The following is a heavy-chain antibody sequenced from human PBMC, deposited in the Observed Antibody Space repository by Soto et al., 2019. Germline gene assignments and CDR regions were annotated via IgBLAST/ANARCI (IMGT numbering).Heavy chain of an antibody. J-gene: IGHJ6*03. CDR2: INHSGST. CDR1: GGSFSGYY. CDR3: ARGVSNYDFWSGYSHYYYYMDV. V-gene: IGHV4-34*01. D-gene: IGHD3-3*01. Sequence: SETLSLTCAVYGGSFSGYYWSWIRQPPGKGLEWIGEINHSGSTNYNPSLKSRVTIAVDTSKSQFSLKLSAVTAADTAIYYCARGVSNYDFWSGYSHYYYYMDVWGKGTTVTVSS.